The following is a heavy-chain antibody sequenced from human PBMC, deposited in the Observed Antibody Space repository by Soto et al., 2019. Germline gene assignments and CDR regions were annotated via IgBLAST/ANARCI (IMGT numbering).Heavy chain of an antibody. Sequence: EVQLVESGGGLAQPGGSLRLSCAASGFTFSSDWMHWVRQAPGKGLVWVSRINADGRNTSYADSVKGRFTISRDNAKNTLYQQVKSLRAEDTAMYYCTRDHPGHQHYFDHWGQGNMVTVSS. J-gene: IGHJ4*02. CDR2: INADGRNT. CDR1: GFTFSSDW. CDR3: TRDHPGHQHYFDH. D-gene: IGHD3-10*01. V-gene: IGHV3-74*01.